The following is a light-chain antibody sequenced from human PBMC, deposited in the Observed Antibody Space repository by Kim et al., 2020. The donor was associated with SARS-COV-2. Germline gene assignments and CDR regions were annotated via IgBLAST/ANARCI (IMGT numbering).Light chain of an antibody. J-gene: IGLJ2*01. Sequence: RVTISGTGSSSNNGAGYDVHWYQQRPGTAPKLLIYGNSNRPSGVPDRFSGSKSGTSASLAITGLQAEDEADYYCQSYDSSLSGVVFGGGTQLTVL. CDR3: QSYDSSLSGVV. CDR2: GNS. V-gene: IGLV1-40*01. CDR1: SSNNGAGYD.